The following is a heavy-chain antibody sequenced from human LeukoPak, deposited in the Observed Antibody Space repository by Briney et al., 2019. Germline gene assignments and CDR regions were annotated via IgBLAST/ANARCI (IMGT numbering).Heavy chain of an antibody. D-gene: IGHD5-24*01. CDR1: GYTFTSYD. Sequence: ASVKVSYKASGYTFTSYDINWVRQATGQGLEWMGWMNPNSGNTGYAQKFQGRVTMTRNTSISTAYMELSSLRSEDTAVYYCAREMATVDYYYYYMDVWGKGTTVTVSS. CDR2: MNPNSGNT. J-gene: IGHJ6*03. V-gene: IGHV1-8*01. CDR3: AREMATVDYYYYYMDV.